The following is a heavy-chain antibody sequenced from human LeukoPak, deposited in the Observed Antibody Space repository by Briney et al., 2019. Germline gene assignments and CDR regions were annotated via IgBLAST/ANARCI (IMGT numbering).Heavy chain of an antibody. CDR2: INPNSGGT. D-gene: IGHD2-2*01. CDR3: ARGDPTIVVVPAAIVYYYMDV. Sequence: ASVKVSCKASGYTFTGYYMHWVRQAPGQGLEWMGWINPNSGGTNYAQKFQGRVTMTRDTSISTAYMELSRLRSDDTAVYYCARGDPTIVVVPAAIVYYYMDVWGKGTTVTVSS. CDR1: GYTFTGYY. J-gene: IGHJ6*03. V-gene: IGHV1-2*02.